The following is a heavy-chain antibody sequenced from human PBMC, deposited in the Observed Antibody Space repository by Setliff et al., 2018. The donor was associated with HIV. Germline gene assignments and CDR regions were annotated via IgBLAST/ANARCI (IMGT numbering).Heavy chain of an antibody. CDR3: ARGRGGNYNYYYYYMDV. D-gene: IGHD2-21*02. Sequence: PSETLSLTCTVSGGSISSGDYYWSWICQPPGKGLEWIGYIYYSGSTYYNPSLKSRVTISVDTSKNQFSLKLSSVTAADTAVYYCARGRGGNYNYYYYYMDVWGKGTTVTVSS. CDR1: GGSISSGDYY. J-gene: IGHJ6*03. V-gene: IGHV4-30-4*08. CDR2: IYYSGST.